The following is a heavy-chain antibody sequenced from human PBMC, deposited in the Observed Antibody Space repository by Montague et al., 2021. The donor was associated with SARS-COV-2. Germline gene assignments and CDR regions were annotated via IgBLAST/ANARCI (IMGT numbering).Heavy chain of an antibody. CDR1: GGSISSGGSD. CDR2: IDYSGST. CDR3: ARVHIVVVTAMRYFDL. J-gene: IGHJ2*01. Sequence: TLSLTCTVSGGSISSGGSDWSWIRQHPGKGLEWIGYIDYSGSTYYXPSLKSRVTISVDTSKNQFSLKLSSVTAADTAVYYCARVHIVVVTAMRYFDLWGRGTLVTVSS. V-gene: IGHV4-31*03. D-gene: IGHD2-21*02.